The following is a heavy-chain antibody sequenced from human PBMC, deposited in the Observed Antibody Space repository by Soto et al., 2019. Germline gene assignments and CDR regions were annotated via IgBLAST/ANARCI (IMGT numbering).Heavy chain of an antibody. D-gene: IGHD1-1*01. CDR1: GFTFSSYA. V-gene: IGHV3-30*04. CDR3: ARDRGGDWNDAFDI. J-gene: IGHJ3*02. Sequence: GGSLRLSCAASGFTFSSYAMHWVRQAPGKGLEWVAVISYDGSNKYYADSVKGRFTISRDNSKNTLYLQMNSLRAEDTAVYYCARDRGGDWNDAFDILGQGTMVTVSS. CDR2: ISYDGSNK.